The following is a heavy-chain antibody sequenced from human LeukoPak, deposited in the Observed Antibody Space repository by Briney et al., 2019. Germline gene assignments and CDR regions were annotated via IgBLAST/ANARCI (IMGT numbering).Heavy chain of an antibody. Sequence: PSETLSLTCTVSGGSVSSGSYYWSWIRQPPGKGLEWIGYIYYSGSTNYNPSLKSRVTISVDTSKNQFSLKLSSVTAADTAVYYCARGGRGSFYYYYGMDVWGQGTTVTVSS. V-gene: IGHV4-61*01. CDR3: ARGGRGSFYYYYGMDV. J-gene: IGHJ6*02. D-gene: IGHD3-10*01. CDR2: IYYSGST. CDR1: GGSVSSGSYY.